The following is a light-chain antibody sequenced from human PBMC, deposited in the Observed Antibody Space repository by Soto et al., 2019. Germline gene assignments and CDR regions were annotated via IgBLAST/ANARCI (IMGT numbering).Light chain of an antibody. CDR2: EVS. V-gene: IGLV2-14*01. J-gene: IGLJ2*01. CDR3: SSYASITTVV. CDR1: SSDVGGYNY. Sequence: QSVLTQPASVSGSPGQSITISCTGTSSDVGGYNYVSWYQQHPGKAPKLMIYEVSNRPSGVSNRFSGSKSGNTASLTISGLQAEDEAAYYCSSYASITTVVFGGGTKVTVL.